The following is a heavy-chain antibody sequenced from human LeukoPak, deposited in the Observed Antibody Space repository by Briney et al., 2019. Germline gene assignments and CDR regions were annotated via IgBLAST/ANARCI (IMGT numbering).Heavy chain of an antibody. J-gene: IGHJ4*02. D-gene: IGHD1-1*01. CDR1: GYSFTNYW. CDR3: ARAWNFDY. V-gene: IGHV5-51*01. CDR2: INPSDSDT. Sequence: GESLKISCKGSGYSFTNYWIAWVRQMPGRGLEWMVIINPSDSDTRYSPSFQGQVTISADKSNSTAYLQGSSLKASDSAMYYCARAWNFDYWGQGTLVTVSS.